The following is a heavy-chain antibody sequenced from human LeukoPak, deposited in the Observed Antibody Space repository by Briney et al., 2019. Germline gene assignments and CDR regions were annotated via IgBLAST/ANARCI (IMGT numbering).Heavy chain of an antibody. CDR1: GYTFTSYA. V-gene: IGHV1-69*04. Sequence: SVKVSCKASGYTFTSYAISWVRQAAGQGLEWMGRIIPILGIANYAQKFQGRVTITADKSTSTAYMELSSLRSEDTAVYYCARDRDDYYYYGMDVWGQGTTVTVSS. CDR2: IIPILGIA. D-gene: IGHD5-24*01. CDR3: ARDRDDYYYYGMDV. J-gene: IGHJ6*02.